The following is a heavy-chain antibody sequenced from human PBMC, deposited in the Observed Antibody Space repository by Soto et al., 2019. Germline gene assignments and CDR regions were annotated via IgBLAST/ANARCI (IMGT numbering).Heavy chain of an antibody. CDR2: VYYSGST. V-gene: IGHV4-59*01. D-gene: IGHD6-19*01. CDR3: VRDYLLAGFDT. Sequence: SETLSLTCTVSGGSISNYYWTWVRQPPGKGLEWIGYVYYSGSTNYNPSLESRVTISIDASKNQFSLKMKSVTAADTAVYYCVRDYLLAGFDTWGQGALVTVSS. J-gene: IGHJ4*02. CDR1: GGSISNYY.